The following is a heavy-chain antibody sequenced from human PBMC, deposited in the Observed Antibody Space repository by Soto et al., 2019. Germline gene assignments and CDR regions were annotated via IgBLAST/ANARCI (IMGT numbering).Heavy chain of an antibody. CDR2: ISAYNGNT. Sequence: QVHLVQSGAEVKMPGASVKVSCKASGFTFTSYAFTWVRQAPGQGLEWMGWISAYNGNTNYARNLRGRVTMTTDSSTSTVYMGLGSVTSDDTVVYFCARDFMGWPLDGVDSWGQGTLVSVSA. D-gene: IGHD1-26*01. V-gene: IGHV1-18*01. CDR3: ARDFMGWPLDGVDS. CDR1: GFTFTSYA. J-gene: IGHJ4*02.